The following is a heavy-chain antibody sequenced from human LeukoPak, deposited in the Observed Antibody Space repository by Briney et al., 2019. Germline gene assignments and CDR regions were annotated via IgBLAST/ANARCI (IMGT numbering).Heavy chain of an antibody. CDR3: ARVGYSSSWYGGYFDY. J-gene: IGHJ4*02. V-gene: IGHV1-2*02. D-gene: IGHD6-13*01. CDR2: INPYSGDT. Sequence: ATVKVSCKASGYIFTGYYIHWVRQAPGQGLEWMGWINPYSGDTNYAQNFQGRVTMTRDTPISTAYMDLSRLRSDDTAVYFCARVGYSSSWYGGYFDYWGQGTLVTVSS. CDR1: GYIFTGYY.